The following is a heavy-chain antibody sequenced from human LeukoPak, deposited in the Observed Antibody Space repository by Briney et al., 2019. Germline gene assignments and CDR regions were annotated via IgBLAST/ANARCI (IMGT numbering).Heavy chain of an antibody. V-gene: IGHV3-30*02. CDR1: GFSFSTAD. D-gene: IGHD6-13*01. J-gene: IGHJ4*02. Sequence: GGSLRLSCAASGFSFSTADMHWVRQAPGKGLEWVAFIRFDGSNTYYADSVKGRLTISRDTSKNTLYLQMNSLRPEDTAVYYCAKAGGSSWAVLDYWGQGTLVTVSS. CDR3: AKAGGSSWAVLDY. CDR2: IRFDGSNT.